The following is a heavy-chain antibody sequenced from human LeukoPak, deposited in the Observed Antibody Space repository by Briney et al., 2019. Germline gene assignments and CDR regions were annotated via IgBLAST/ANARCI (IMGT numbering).Heavy chain of an antibody. V-gene: IGHV3-11*03. Sequence: GGSLRLSCVVSGIPFSDLYMNWIRHSPGKGLEWISYISSSSSYTDYAESVKGRFTISRDNAKSALYLQMNDLRVEDTAVYYCAAGTAADYWGQGTLVIVSS. CDR1: GIPFSDLY. CDR3: AAGTAADY. CDR2: ISSSSSYT. D-gene: IGHD6-13*01. J-gene: IGHJ4*02.